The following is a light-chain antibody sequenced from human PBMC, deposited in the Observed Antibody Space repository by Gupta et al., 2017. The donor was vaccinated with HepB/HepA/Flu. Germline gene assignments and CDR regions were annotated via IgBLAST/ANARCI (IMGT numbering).Light chain of an antibody. CDR2: WAS. V-gene: IGKV4-1*01. CDR1: QSVLYSSNNKNY. CDR3: QQYDSTPCS. J-gene: IGKJ2*04. Sequence: DIVMTQSPDYLAVSLGERATINCKSSQSVLYSSNNKNYLAWYQQKPGQPPKLLIYWASTRESGVPDRFSGSGSGTDFTLTISSLQAEDVAVYYCQQYDSTPCSFGQGTKLEIK.